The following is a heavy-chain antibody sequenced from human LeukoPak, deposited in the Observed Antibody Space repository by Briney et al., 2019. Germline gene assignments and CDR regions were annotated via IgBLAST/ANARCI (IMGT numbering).Heavy chain of an antibody. CDR1: GYSISSGYY. CDR2: IYHSGST. J-gene: IGHJ4*02. CDR3: ARLSGAPVRHPIYHFDY. Sequence: PSETLSLTCAVSGYSISSGYYWGWIRQPPGKGLEWIGNIYHSGSTYKNPSLKSRVTISLDTSKNQFSLKLSSVTAADTATYYCARLSGAPVRHPIYHFDYWGQGTLVTVSS. D-gene: IGHD2-2*02. V-gene: IGHV4-38-2*01.